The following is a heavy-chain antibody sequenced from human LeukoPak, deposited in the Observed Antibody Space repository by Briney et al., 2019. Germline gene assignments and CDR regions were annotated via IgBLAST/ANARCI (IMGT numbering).Heavy chain of an antibody. D-gene: IGHD3-22*01. Sequence: GGSLRLSCAASGFTFSSYSMNWVRQAPGKGLEWVSIIYSGGSTYYVDSVKGRFSISRDNSKNTVYLQMNSLRAEDTAVYYCASLYGSRQGAFDIWGQGTMVIVSS. J-gene: IGHJ3*02. V-gene: IGHV3-53*01. CDR1: GFTFSSYS. CDR2: IYSGGST. CDR3: ASLYGSRQGAFDI.